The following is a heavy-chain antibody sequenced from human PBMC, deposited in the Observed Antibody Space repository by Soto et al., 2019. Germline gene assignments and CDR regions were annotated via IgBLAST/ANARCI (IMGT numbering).Heavy chain of an antibody. CDR2: ISAYNGNT. CDR3: ARIGVGATSPIYYYYGMDV. J-gene: IGHJ6*02. Sequence: ASVKVSCKASGYTFTSYGISWVRQAPGQGLEWMGWISAYNGNTNYAQKLQGRVTMTTDTSTSTAYMELRSLRSDDTAVYYCARIGVGATSPIYYYYGMDVWGQGTTVTVSS. D-gene: IGHD1-26*01. V-gene: IGHV1-18*01. CDR1: GYTFTSYG.